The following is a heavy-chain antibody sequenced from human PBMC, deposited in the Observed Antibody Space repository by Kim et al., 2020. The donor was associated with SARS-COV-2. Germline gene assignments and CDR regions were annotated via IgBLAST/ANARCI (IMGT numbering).Heavy chain of an antibody. Sequence: GGSLRLSCAASGFTFSSYAMNWVRQAPGKGLEWVSTISGGGGATYYADSVKGRFTISRDNSKNTLFLQMNSLRAEDMAVYYCAKADCSGATCLSWGQGTLVTVSS. CDR3: AKADCSGATCLS. CDR2: ISGGGGAT. D-gene: IGHD2-15*01. V-gene: IGHV3-23*01. CDR1: GFTFSSYA. J-gene: IGHJ5*02.